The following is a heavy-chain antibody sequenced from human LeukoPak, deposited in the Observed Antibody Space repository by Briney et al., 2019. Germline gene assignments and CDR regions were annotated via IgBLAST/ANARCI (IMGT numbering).Heavy chain of an antibody. CDR2: TSSSSSYI. CDR1: GFTFNSYS. Sequence: GGSLRLSCAASGFTFNSYSMNWVRQAPGKGLEWVSSTSSSSSYIYYADSVKGRFTISRDNAKNSLYLQMNSLRAEDTAVYYCSRDPTYYLRYGYFDYWGQGALVTVSS. D-gene: IGHD1-26*01. J-gene: IGHJ4*02. V-gene: IGHV3-21*01. CDR3: SRDPTYYLRYGYFDY.